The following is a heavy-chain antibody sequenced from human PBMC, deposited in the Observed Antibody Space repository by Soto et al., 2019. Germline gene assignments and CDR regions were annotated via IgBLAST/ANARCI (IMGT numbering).Heavy chain of an antibody. CDR2: INSRADYT. Sequence: EVQLVESGGGPVKSGQSLRLSCVASGFTLSNYRMTWVRQCPGKGLEWVSSINSRADYTHYTESVKGRFTISRDNAKNSVYLHMNSLRAEDAAVYYCGREKEDEGSSSLRVYYGVDVWGQGTTVIVSS. CDR1: GFTLSNYR. CDR3: GREKEDEGSSSLRVYYGVDV. D-gene: IGHD6-6*01. J-gene: IGHJ6*02. V-gene: IGHV3-21*06.